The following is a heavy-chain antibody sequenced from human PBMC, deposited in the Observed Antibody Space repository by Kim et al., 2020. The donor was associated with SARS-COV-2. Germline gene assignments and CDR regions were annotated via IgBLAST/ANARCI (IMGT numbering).Heavy chain of an antibody. CDR2: IGGSTSYI. V-gene: IGHV3-21*01. D-gene: IGHD2-2*01. CDR1: GFGFGTHS. Sequence: GGSLRLSCAASGFGFGTHSMNWVRQAPGKGLEWVSSIGGSTSYIYYADSVKGRFTISRDNAKNSLYLQMNSLRAEDTAVYYCARGGYCTSTSCYFYYYALDVGGQGTTVTVSS. CDR3: ARGGYCTSTSCYFYYYALDV. J-gene: IGHJ6*02.